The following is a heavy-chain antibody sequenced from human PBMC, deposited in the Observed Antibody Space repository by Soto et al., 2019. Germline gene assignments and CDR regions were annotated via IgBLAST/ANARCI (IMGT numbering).Heavy chain of an antibody. V-gene: IGHV2-5*01. CDR2: LYWNDDK. J-gene: IGHJ4*02. D-gene: IGHD6-13*01. Sequence: QITLKESGPTLVKTTQTLTLTCTFSGFSLSTSGVGVNWIRQPPGKALEWLGILYWNDDKRYSTSLKSRLTIPTDTSKNHVVPTRTNMDPLETATYYCAHRRIEQPLIYWGQGTLVTVSS. CDR3: AHRRIEQPLIY. CDR1: GFSLSTSGVG.